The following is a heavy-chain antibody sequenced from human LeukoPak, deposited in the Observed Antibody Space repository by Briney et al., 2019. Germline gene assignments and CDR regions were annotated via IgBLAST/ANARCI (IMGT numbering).Heavy chain of an antibody. J-gene: IGHJ4*02. CDR2: ISSSSSYI. CDR1: GFTFSSYS. Sequence: PGGSLRLSCAASGFTFSSYSMNWVRQAPGKGLEWVSSISSSSSYIYYADSVKGRFTISRDNAKNSLYLQMDSLRAEDTAVFYCAKDTTDRHSDFWDGPSYYFDYWGQGTLITVSS. CDR3: AKDTTDRHSDFWDGPSYYFDY. D-gene: IGHD3-3*01. V-gene: IGHV3-21*04.